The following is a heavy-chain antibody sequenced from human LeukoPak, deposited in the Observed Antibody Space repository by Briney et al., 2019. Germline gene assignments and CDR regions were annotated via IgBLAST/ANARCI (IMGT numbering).Heavy chain of an antibody. CDR3: ARGDSWYLGLDY. CDR1: GFFFSAYQ. J-gene: IGHJ4*01. D-gene: IGHD6-13*01. CDR2: IDRNSGGT. Sequence: ASVKVSGKASGFFFSAYQMHWLRQAAGQGLEWMGWIDRNSGGTNIAQKFQGRVTMSRDTAKSTVYMEVTGLTSDDTAIYFCARGDSWYLGLDYWGRGSLVTVSS. V-gene: IGHV1-2*02.